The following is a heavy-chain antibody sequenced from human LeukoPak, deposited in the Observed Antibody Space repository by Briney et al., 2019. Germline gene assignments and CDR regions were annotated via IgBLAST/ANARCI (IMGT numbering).Heavy chain of an antibody. J-gene: IGHJ4*02. CDR3: ARLDDSSGYSFDY. D-gene: IGHD3-22*01. V-gene: IGHV3-74*01. CDR1: GFTFSSYW. CDR2: INGDGSST. Sequence: GGSLTLSCSASGFTFSSYWMQWVRQAPGKGLVWVSRINGDGSSTSYADSVKGRFTISSFNAKNKLYLQMNTLGAEKTALHDCARLDDSSGYSFDYWGQGTLVTVSS.